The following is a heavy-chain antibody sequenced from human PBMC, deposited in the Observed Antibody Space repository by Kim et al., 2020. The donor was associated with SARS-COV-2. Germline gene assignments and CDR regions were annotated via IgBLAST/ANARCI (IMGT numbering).Heavy chain of an antibody. V-gene: IGHV4-30-4*01. D-gene: IGHD3-3*01. Sequence: SETLSLTCTVSGGSISSGDYYWSWIRQPPGKGLEWIGYIYYSGSTYYNPSLKSRVTISVDTSKNQFSLKLSSVTAADTAVYYCARETIFGVAKGVVDYWGQGTLVTVSS. J-gene: IGHJ4*02. CDR3: ARETIFGVAKGVVDY. CDR2: IYYSGST. CDR1: GGSISSGDYY.